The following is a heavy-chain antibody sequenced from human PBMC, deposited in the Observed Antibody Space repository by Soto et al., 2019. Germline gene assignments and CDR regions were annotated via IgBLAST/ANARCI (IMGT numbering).Heavy chain of an antibody. D-gene: IGHD5-18*01. V-gene: IGHV4-34*01. CDR3: ARGPLQLWFVADHSNV. CDR2: INHSGST. J-gene: IGHJ6*02. CDR1: GGSFSGYY. Sequence: SETLSLTCAVYGGSFSGYYWSWIRQPPGKGLEWIGEINHSGSTNYNPSLKSRVTISVDTSKNQFSLKLSSVTAADTAVYYCARGPLQLWFVADHSNVWGQGTTVTVSS.